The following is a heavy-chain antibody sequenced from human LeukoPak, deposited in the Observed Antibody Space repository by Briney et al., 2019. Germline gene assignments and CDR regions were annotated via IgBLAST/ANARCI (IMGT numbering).Heavy chain of an antibody. Sequence: ASVKVSCKTSGYTFSIYGVTWVRQAPGQGFQWMGWISGHTGNTKYAENFQGRISLTTDTSATTAYMELRSLTSDDTAVYYCARDLSSGGWTLEFDYWGQGSLVTVAS. J-gene: IGHJ4*02. CDR2: ISGHTGNT. CDR1: GYTFSIYG. D-gene: IGHD1-1*01. CDR3: ARDLSSGGWTLEFDY. V-gene: IGHV1-18*01.